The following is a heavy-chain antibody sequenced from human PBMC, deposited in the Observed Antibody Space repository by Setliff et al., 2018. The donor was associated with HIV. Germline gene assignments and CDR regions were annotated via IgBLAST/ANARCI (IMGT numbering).Heavy chain of an antibody. Sequence: PGGSLRLSCAASGFTFSGYSMNWVRQAPGKGLEWVSSITTSSSYMYYTDSVKGRFTISRDNSKNTLYLQMNSLRADDTAVYYCAKSVFGYYYYYMDVWGKGTTVTVSS. CDR2: ITTSSSYM. CDR3: AKSVFGYYYYYMDV. CDR1: GFTFSGYS. V-gene: IGHV3-21*04. J-gene: IGHJ6*03. D-gene: IGHD3-16*01.